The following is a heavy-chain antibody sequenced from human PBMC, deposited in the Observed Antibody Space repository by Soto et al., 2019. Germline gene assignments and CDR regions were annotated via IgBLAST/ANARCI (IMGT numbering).Heavy chain of an antibody. CDR3: ARTLHGERYPFDY. J-gene: IGHJ4*02. V-gene: IGHV4-30-4*01. Sequence: SETLSLTCTVSGGSISSGDYYWSWIRQPPGKDLEWIGYIYYSGSTYYNPSLKSRVTISVDTPKNQFSLKLSSVTAADTAVYYCARTLHGERYPFDYWGQGTLVTVSS. D-gene: IGHD2-21*01. CDR2: IYYSGST. CDR1: GGSISSGDYY.